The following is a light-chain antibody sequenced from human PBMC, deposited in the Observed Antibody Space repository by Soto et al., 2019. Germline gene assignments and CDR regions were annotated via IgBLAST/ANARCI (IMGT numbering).Light chain of an antibody. CDR1: QRISSY. Sequence: DIQMTQSTSSLSASVGDRVTITCRASQRISSYVNWYQQKPGKAPMLLIYAASSLQSGVPSRFSGSGSGTYFTLTISSLQPEDFATYFCQQGYTTPTFGQGTKVEIK. CDR3: QQGYTTPT. V-gene: IGKV1-39*01. J-gene: IGKJ1*01. CDR2: AAS.